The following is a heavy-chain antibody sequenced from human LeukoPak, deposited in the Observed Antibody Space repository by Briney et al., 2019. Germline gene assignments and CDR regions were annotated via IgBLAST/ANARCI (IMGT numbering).Heavy chain of an antibody. CDR1: GGSISSYY. CDR2: IYYSGST. D-gene: IGHD3-22*01. CDR3: ARGEPEHMIAFDY. V-gene: IGHV4-59*06. Sequence: PSETLSLTCTVSGGSISSYYWSWIRQPPGKGLEWIGYIYYSGSTYYNPSLKSRVTISVDTSKNQFSLKLSSVTAADTAVYYCARGEPEHMIAFDYWGQGTLVTVSS. J-gene: IGHJ4*02.